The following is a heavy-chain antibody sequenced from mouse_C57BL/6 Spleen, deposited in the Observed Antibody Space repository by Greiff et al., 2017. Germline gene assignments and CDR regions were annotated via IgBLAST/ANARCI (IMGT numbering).Heavy chain of an antibody. CDR2: IDPSDSET. D-gene: IGHD2-10*01. CDR3: ARNLLLYYAMDY. J-gene: IGHJ4*01. Sequence: VQLQQPGAELVRPGSSVKLSCKASGYTFTSYWMHWVKQRPIQGLEWIGNIDPSDSETHYNQKFKDKATLTVDKSSSTAYMQLSSLTSEDSAVXYCARNLLLYYAMDYWGQGTSVTVSS. V-gene: IGHV1-52*01. CDR1: GYTFTSYW.